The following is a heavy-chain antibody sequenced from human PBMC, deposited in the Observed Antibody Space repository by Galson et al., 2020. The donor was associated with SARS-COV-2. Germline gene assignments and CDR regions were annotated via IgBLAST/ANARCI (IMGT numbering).Heavy chain of an antibody. CDR3: ARPHFGYYDRSGYCDY. J-gene: IGHJ4*02. CDR1: GFTFSDYY. CDR2: ISSSSSYT. D-gene: IGHD3-22*01. V-gene: IGHV3-11*06. Sequence: GESLKISCAASGFTFSDYYMSWIRQAPGKGLEWVSYISSSSSYTNYADSVKGRFTISRDNAKNSLYLQMNSLRAEDTAVYYCARPHFGYYDRSGYCDYWGQGTLVTVSS.